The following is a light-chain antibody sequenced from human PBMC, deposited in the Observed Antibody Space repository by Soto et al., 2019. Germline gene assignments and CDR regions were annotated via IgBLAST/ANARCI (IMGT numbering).Light chain of an antibody. CDR3: SSYTSSSTLVV. V-gene: IGLV2-14*01. CDR1: SSDVGGYNY. Sequence: QSLLTQPASVSGSPGQSITISCTGTSSDVGGYNYVSWYQQHPGKAPKLMIYDVCNRPSGVSNRFSGSKSGNTASLTISGLQAEDEADYYCSSYTSSSTLVVFGGGTKLTVL. J-gene: IGLJ2*01. CDR2: DVC.